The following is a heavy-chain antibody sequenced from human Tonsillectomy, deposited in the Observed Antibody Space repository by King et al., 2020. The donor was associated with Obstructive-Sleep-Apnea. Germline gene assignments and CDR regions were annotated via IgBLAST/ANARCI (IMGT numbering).Heavy chain of an antibody. CDR2: IYPGDSDT. V-gene: IGHV5-51*01. Sequence: VQLVESGAEVKKPGESLKISCKGSGYSFTSYWIGWVRQMPGKGLEWMGIIYPGDSDTRYSPSFQGQVTISADKSISTAYLQWSSLKASDTAMYYCARHEVAYCGGDCYSWYFDYWGQGTLVTVSS. CDR3: ARHEVAYCGGDCYSWYFDY. D-gene: IGHD2-21*02. CDR1: GYSFTSYW. J-gene: IGHJ4*02.